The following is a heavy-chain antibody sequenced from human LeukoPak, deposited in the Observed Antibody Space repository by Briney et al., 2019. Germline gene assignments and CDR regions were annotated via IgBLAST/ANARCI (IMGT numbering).Heavy chain of an antibody. J-gene: IGHJ4*02. CDR2: IRYDESKE. V-gene: IGHV3-30*02. CDR3: AKDYLLKAQRVYSFDS. D-gene: IGHD1-26*01. Sequence: PGGSLRLSCAASGVTFSSYGMHWVRQAPGKGLEWVAFIRYDESKEYYAASVRGRFSISRDTSKNPLYLQMNSLRPEDTAVYHCAKDYLLKAQRVYSFDSWGQRSLLTAS. CDR1: GVTFSSYG.